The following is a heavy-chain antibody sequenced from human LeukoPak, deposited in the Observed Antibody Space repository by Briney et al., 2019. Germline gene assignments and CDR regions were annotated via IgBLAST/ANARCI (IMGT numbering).Heavy chain of an antibody. CDR1: GYTFTGYY. CDR2: INPNSGGT. V-gene: IGHV1-2*02. Sequence: ASVKVSCKASGYTFTGYYMHWVRQAPGQGLEWMGWINPNSGGTNYAQKFQGRVTMTRDTSISTAYMELSSLRPDDTAVYSCARGVTARGFYYYMDIWGNGTTVTISS. CDR3: ARGVTARGFYYYMDI. J-gene: IGHJ6*03. D-gene: IGHD2-21*02.